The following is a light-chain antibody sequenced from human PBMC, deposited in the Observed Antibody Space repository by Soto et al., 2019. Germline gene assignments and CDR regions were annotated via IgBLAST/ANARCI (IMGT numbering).Light chain of an antibody. CDR1: SSDVGGHNS. J-gene: IGLJ2*01. Sequence: QSVLTQPASVSGSPGQSITISCTGTSSDVGGHNSVSWYQQLPGTAPKLLIYSNNQRPSGVPDRFSGSKSGTSASLAISGLRSEDEADYHCAAWDDSLSGLVFGGGTKLTVL. CDR2: SNN. CDR3: AAWDDSLSGLV. V-gene: IGLV1-47*01.